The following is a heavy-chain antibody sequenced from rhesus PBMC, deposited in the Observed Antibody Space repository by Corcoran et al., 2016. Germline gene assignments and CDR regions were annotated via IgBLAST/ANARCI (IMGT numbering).Heavy chain of an antibody. CDR2: IYGNSAST. Sequence: QVQLQESGPGLVQPSETLSLTCAVSGGSLSGGYYCGWIRQHPGKGLEWFGNIYGNSASTYDDPSLKSRVTISKDTSKNHFSLKLSSVTAADTAVYYCARALSNWYFDIWGPGTPITISS. V-gene: IGHV4S7*01. CDR3: ARALSNWYFDI. CDR1: GGSLSGGYY. J-gene: IGHJ2*01.